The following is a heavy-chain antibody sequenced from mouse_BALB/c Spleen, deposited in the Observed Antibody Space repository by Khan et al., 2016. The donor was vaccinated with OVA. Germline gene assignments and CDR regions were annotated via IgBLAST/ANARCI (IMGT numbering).Heavy chain of an antibody. CDR3: ARGYYFGEMDY. CDR1: GSTFTNYA. J-gene: IGHJ4*01. D-gene: IGHD1-1*01. CDR2: ISRGNNI. Sequence: EVELVESGGGLVKPGGSLKLSCAASGSTFTNYAMFWVRQTPEKRLEWVASISRGNNIYYADSLKCRFTISRDNARNILYLAMSSLRSEDTAMYYCARGYYFGEMDYWGQGTSVTVSS. V-gene: IGHV5-6-5*01.